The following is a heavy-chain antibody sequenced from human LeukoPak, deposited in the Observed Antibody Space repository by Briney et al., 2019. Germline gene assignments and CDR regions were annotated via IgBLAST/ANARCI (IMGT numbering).Heavy chain of an antibody. CDR1: GGSFSGYY. CDR2: INHSGST. Sequence: SETLSLTCAVYGGSFSGYYWSWIRQPPGKGLEWIGEINHSGSTNYNPSLKSRVTISVDTSKNQFSLKLSSVTAADTAVYYCARGHQWLAAFDIWGQGTMVTVSS. J-gene: IGHJ3*02. V-gene: IGHV4-34*01. CDR3: ARGHQWLAAFDI. D-gene: IGHD6-19*01.